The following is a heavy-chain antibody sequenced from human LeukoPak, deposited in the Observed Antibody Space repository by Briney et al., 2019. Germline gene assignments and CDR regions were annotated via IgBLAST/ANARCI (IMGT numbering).Heavy chain of an antibody. Sequence: PGGSLRPSCAASGFTFSSYSMNWVRQAPGKGLEWVSSISSSSSYIYYADSVKGRFTISRDNAKNSLYLQMNSLRAEDTAVYYCARGYYGSGSYIPWGQGTLVTVSS. V-gene: IGHV3-21*01. CDR2: ISSSSSYI. J-gene: IGHJ5*02. CDR3: ARGYYGSGSYIP. CDR1: GFTFSSYS. D-gene: IGHD3-10*01.